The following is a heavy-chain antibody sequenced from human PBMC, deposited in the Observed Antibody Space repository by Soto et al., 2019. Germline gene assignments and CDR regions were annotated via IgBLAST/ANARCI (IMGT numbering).Heavy chain of an antibody. D-gene: IGHD2-15*01. J-gene: IGHJ4*02. Sequence: QVQLVQSGAEVKKPGSSEKDSCKASGGTLSSYTDSWLRQAPGQGLECMGRVNPNLGVTNYAKKFQGRFTIVVDLSTSTAYMELNSLRYEDTAVYDRARDKGYCSDTSCPDFDYWGQGTLVTVSS. V-gene: IGHV1-69*08. CDR3: ARDKGYCSDTSCPDFDY. CDR2: VNPNLGVT. CDR1: GGTLSSYT.